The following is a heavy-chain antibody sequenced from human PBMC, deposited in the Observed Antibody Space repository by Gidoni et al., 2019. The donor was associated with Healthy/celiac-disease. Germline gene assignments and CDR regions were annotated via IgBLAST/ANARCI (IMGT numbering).Heavy chain of an antibody. CDR3: ARDYYDSSGYHPSFDY. CDR1: GGTFSSYA. V-gene: IGHV1-69*06. D-gene: IGHD3-22*01. J-gene: IGHJ4*02. CDR2: IIPIFGTA. Sequence: QVQLVQSGAEVKQPGSSVKVSCKASGGTFSSYAISWVRQAPGQGLEWMGGIIPIFGTANYAQKFQGRGTITADKSTSTAYMELSSLRSEDTAVYYCARDYYDSSGYHPSFDYWGQGTLVTVSS.